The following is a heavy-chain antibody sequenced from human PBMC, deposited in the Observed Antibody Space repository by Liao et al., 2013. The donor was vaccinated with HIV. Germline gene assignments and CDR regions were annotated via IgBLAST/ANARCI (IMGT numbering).Heavy chain of an antibody. V-gene: IGHV4-61*02. CDR2: IYSSGXT. CDR1: GGSISSGSYY. J-gene: IGHJ4*02. Sequence: QVQLQESGPGLVKPSQTLSLTCTVSGGSISSGSYYWSWIRQPAAKGLEWIGRIYSSGXTNYNPSLKSRVTISVDTSKNQFSLKLSSVTAADTAVYYCARGRSTVPYFDYWGQGTLVTVSS. CDR3: ARGRSTVPYFDY. D-gene: IGHD4-17*01.